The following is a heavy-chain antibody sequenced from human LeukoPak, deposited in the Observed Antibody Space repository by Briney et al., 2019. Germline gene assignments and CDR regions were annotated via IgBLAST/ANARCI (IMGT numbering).Heavy chain of an antibody. CDR1: GGTFTGYY. CDR2: INPNSGGT. Sequence: GASVKVSCKASGGTFTGYYMHWLRQAPGQGLEWMGWINPNSGGTKYALKFQGRVTMTRDTSISTAYMELSRLRSDDTAVYYCARSLGDYYYYMDVWGKGTTVTVSS. V-gene: IGHV1-2*02. CDR3: ARSLGDYYYYMDV. J-gene: IGHJ6*03. D-gene: IGHD3-16*01.